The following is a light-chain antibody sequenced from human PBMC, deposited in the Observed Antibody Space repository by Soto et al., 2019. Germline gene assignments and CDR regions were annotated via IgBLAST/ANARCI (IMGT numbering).Light chain of an antibody. J-gene: IGLJ1*01. CDR2: EVS. CDR1: SNDVGGYNY. Sequence: QSALTQPASVSGSPGQSITISCTGTSNDVGGYNYVSWYQQHPGKAPKLMIYEVSNWPSGVSSRFSGSKSGSTASLTISGLQAEDEGDYYCSSSTTSSTLVFGTGTKLTVL. CDR3: SSSTTSSTLV. V-gene: IGLV2-14*01.